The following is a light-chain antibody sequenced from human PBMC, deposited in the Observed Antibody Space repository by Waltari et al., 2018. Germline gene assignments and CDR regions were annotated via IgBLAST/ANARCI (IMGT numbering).Light chain of an antibody. CDR3: QAWDSSTGV. CDR2: QDD. Sequence: SYELTQPPSVSVSPGQTASITCSGDKLGDKYACWYQQKPGQSPVLGIYQDDKRPSGIPERFSGSNSGNTATLTISGTQAMDEADYYCQAWDSSTGVFGTGTKVTVL. J-gene: IGLJ1*01. V-gene: IGLV3-1*01. CDR1: KLGDKY.